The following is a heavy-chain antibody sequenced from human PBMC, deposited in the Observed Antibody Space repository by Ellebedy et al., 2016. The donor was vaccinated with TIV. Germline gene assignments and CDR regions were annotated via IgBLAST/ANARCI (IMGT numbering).Heavy chain of an antibody. CDR1: GFTFRIAG. J-gene: IGHJ4*02. CDR3: TRDGSEWSRDY. D-gene: IGHD2-8*01. CDR2: IVNSGRET. Sequence: LSLTCXASGFTFRIAGMTWVRQAPGKGLEWVATIVNSGRETYYADPLKGRFTISRDNAMNSLYLQMDSLTVEDTAVYYCTRDGSEWSRDYWGQGTLVTVSS. V-gene: IGHV3-21*06.